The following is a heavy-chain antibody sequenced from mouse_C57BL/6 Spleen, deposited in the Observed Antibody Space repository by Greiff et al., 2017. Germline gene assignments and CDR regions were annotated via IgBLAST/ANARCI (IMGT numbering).Heavy chain of an antibody. CDR3: ARHERGDYYGSSDAMDY. D-gene: IGHD1-1*01. CDR2: FYPGSGSI. Sequence: VQLQQSGAGLVKPGASVKLSCKASGYTFTEYTIHWVKQRSGQGLEWIGWFYPGSGSIKYNEKFKDKATLTADKSSSTVYMELSRLTSEDSAVYFCARHERGDYYGSSDAMDYWGQGTSVTVSS. V-gene: IGHV1-62-2*01. J-gene: IGHJ4*01. CDR1: GYTFTEYT.